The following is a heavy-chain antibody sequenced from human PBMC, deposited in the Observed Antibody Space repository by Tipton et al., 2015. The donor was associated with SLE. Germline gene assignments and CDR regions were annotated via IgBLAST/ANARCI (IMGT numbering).Heavy chain of an antibody. V-gene: IGHV4-59*08. D-gene: IGHD4-17*01. Sequence: TLSLTCTVSGASISSHYWSWIRQPPGKGLEWIGYMYYTGSAHYNPSLRNRVTMSLDTSKNQFSLKLSSVTAADTAVYYCARATVTTGKFQHWGQGTLVTVSS. CDR3: ARATVTTGKFQH. J-gene: IGHJ1*01. CDR2: MYYTGSA. CDR1: GASISSHY.